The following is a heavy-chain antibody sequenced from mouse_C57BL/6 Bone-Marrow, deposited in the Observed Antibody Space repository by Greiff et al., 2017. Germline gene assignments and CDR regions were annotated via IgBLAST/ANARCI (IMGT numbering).Heavy chain of an antibody. V-gene: IGHV1-81*01. Sequence: VQLVESGAELARPGASVKLSCKASGYTFTSYGISWVKQRTGQGLEWIGELYPRSGNTYYTAKFKGKATLTADKSSSTAYMELRSLTSEDSAVYFCARRWGFYDHYAMDYWGQGTSVTVSS. CDR3: ARRWGFYDHYAMDY. CDR1: GYTFTSYG. CDR2: LYPRSGNT. D-gene: IGHD2-3*01. J-gene: IGHJ4*01.